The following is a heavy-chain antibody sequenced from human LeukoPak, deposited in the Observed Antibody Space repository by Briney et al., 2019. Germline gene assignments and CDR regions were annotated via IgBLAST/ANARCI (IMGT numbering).Heavy chain of an antibody. CDR3: ASAVAGTFFDD. Sequence: SETLSLTCTVSGGSISSYYWSWIRQPPGKGLEWLGYIYYSGRTNYNTCHKSRVTISVATSKNQFSLKLSSVTAADTAVYYCASAVAGTFFDDWGQGTLVTASS. J-gene: IGHJ4*02. CDR2: IYYSGRT. D-gene: IGHD6-13*01. V-gene: IGHV4-59*12. CDR1: GGSISSYY.